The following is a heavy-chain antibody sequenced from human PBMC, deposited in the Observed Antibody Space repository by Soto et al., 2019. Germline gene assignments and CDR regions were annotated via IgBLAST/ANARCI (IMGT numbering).Heavy chain of an antibody. CDR3: AYMERGITAEYDAFDI. CDR2: IIPILGRA. D-gene: IGHD3-10*01. CDR1: GGTFSSCT. V-gene: IGHV1-69*02. Sequence: KVCCEACGGTFSSCTLSWGRQAPGQGLEWMGRIIPILGRANYAQKFQGRVTITAGKSTSTAYMELSSLRSEDTAVYYFAYMERGITAEYDAFDIWGQGTMVTVSS. J-gene: IGHJ3*02.